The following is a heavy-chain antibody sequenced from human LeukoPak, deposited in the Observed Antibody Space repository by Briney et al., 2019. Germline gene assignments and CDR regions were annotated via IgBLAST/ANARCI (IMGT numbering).Heavy chain of an antibody. Sequence: PSETLSLTCTVSGGSISSGDYYWSWIRQPPRKGLEWIGYIYYSGSTYYNPSLKSRVTISVDTSKNQFSLKLSSVTAADTAVYYCARVGYCSSTSCYTVSVAFDYWGQGTLVTVSS. CDR1: GGSISSGDYY. J-gene: IGHJ4*02. CDR2: IYYSGST. CDR3: ARVGYCSSTSCYTVSVAFDY. V-gene: IGHV4-30-4*08. D-gene: IGHD2-2*02.